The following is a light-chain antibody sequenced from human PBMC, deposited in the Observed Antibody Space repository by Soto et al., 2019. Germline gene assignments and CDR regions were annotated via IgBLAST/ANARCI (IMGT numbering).Light chain of an antibody. CDR2: EDT. Sequence: QAVVTQPPSVSGAPGERVTISCTGSSSNIGAGYEVHWYQQLPGTSPKLLIYEDTDRPSGAPDRFSGSKSGTSASLAITGLLAEDEADYYCQSYDNSLSGSYVFGTGTKLTVL. CDR3: QSYDNSLSGSYV. V-gene: IGLV1-40*01. J-gene: IGLJ1*01. CDR1: SSNIGAGYE.